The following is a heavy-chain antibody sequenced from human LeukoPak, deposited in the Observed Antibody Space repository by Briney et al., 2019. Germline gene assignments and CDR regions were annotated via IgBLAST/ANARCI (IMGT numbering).Heavy chain of an antibody. CDR3: AREVTGPDGSNDAFDI. CDR1: GGSFSGYY. Sequence: SETLSLTCAVSGGSFSGYYWSWTRQPPGKGLEWIGEINHSGSTNYNPSLKSRVTISIDTSKNQFSLKLCSVTAADTAVYYCAREVTGPDGSNDAFDIWGQGTMVTVSS. J-gene: IGHJ3*02. D-gene: IGHD3-10*01. CDR2: INHSGST. V-gene: IGHV4-34*01.